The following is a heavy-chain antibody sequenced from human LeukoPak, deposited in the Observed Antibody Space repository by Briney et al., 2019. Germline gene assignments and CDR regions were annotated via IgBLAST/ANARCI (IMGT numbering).Heavy chain of an antibody. CDR1: GFTFSSYW. J-gene: IGHJ5*02. Sequence: GGSLRLSCAASGFTFSSYWMHWVRQAPGKGLVWVSRINSDGSSTSYADSVKGRFTISRDNSKNTLYLQMNSLRAEDTAVYYCARDTGGRGWFDPWGQGTLVTVSS. V-gene: IGHV3-74*01. D-gene: IGHD2-8*02. CDR3: ARDTGGRGWFDP. CDR2: INSDGSST.